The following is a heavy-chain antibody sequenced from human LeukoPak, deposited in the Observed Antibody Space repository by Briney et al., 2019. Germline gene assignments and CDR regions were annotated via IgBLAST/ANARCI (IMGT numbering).Heavy chain of an antibody. V-gene: IGHV3-30-3*01. J-gene: IGHJ4*02. CDR2: ISYDGSNK. D-gene: IGHD4-17*01. CDR3: ASFYGDYLAFDY. Sequence: SCKASGYTFTSYAMHWVRQAPGKGLEWVAVISYDGSNKYYADSVKGRFTISRDNSKNTLYLQMNSLRAEDTAVYYCASFYGDYLAFDYWGQGTLVTVSS. CDR1: GYTFTSYA.